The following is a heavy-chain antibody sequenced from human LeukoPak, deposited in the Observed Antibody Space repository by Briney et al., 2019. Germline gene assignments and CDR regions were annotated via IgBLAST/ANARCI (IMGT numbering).Heavy chain of an antibody. CDR2: ISGSGGST. D-gene: IGHD3-10*01. CDR1: GFTFSSYG. V-gene: IGHV3-23*01. CDR3: ARQPRVHYYGSGSYYNSPNSVPDYYYYMDV. Sequence: GGTLRLSCAASGFTFSSYGMSWVRQAPGKGLEWVSAISGSGGSTYYADSVKGRFTISRDNAKNSLYLQLNSLRAEDTAVYYCARQPRVHYYGSGSYYNSPNSVPDYYYYMDVWGKGTTVTVSS. J-gene: IGHJ6*03.